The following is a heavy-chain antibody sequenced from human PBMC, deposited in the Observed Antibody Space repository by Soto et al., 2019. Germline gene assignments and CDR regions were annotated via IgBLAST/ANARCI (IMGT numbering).Heavy chain of an antibody. CDR3: ARDLNYDYIWGSYRLLAGYMDV. CDR1: GFSFSSYS. V-gene: IGHV3-48*01. Sequence: GGSLRLSCAASGFSFSSYSMNWVRQAPGKGLEWVSYISSSITTIYYAEYVKGRFTNSRDNAKNSLYLQMNSLRAEDMAVYYCARDLNYDYIWGSYRLLAGYMDVWGKGTTVTVSS. CDR2: ISSSITTI. J-gene: IGHJ6*03. D-gene: IGHD3-16*02.